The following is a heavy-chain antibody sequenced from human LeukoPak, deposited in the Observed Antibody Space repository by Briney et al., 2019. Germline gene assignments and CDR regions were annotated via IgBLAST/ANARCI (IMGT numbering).Heavy chain of an antibody. V-gene: IGHV3-74*01. J-gene: IGHJ4*02. Sequence: GGSLRLSCAASGFAFSSNWMHWVRQTPGKGLVWVSRINSGGSGTSYEDSVEGRFTISRDNAKNTLYLQMNSLRAEDTAVYYCATSLGPLTEYWGQGTLVTVSS. CDR3: ATSLGPLTEY. D-gene: IGHD7-27*01. CDR2: INSGGSGT. CDR1: GFAFSSNW.